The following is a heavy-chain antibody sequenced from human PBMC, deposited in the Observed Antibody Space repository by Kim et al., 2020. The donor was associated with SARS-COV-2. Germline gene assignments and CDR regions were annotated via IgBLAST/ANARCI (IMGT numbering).Heavy chain of an antibody. CDR2: ISSSSSYT. J-gene: IGHJ3*02. CDR3: ARDGGCSSTSCQGAFDI. D-gene: IGHD2-2*01. CDR1: GFTFSDYY. Sequence: GGSLRLSCAASGFTFSDYYMSWIRQAPGKGLEWVSYISSSSSYTNYADSVKGRFTISRDNAKNSLYLQMNSLRAEDTAVYYCARDGGCSSTSCQGAFDIWGQGTMVTVSS. V-gene: IGHV3-11*06.